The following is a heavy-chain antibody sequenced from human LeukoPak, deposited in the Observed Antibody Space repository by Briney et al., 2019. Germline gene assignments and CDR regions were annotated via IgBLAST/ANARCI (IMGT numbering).Heavy chain of an antibody. D-gene: IGHD3-3*01. CDR3: AREAYDDFWSGSWRYYYYMDV. Sequence: WGSLRLSCVASGFTFSNYWMSWVRQAPGKGMELVSSITSDSRYMYYADSVKGRFTITTDNAKNSLYLQMNSLRAEDTAVYYCAREAYDDFWSGSWRYYYYMDVWGKGTTVTVSS. V-gene: IGHV3-21*01. CDR2: ITSDSRYM. J-gene: IGHJ6*03. CDR1: GFTFSNYW.